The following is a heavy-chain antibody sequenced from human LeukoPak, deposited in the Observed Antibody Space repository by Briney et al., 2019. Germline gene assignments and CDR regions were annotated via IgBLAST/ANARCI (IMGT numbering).Heavy chain of an antibody. Sequence: ASVKVSCKASGYTFTSYGISWVRQAPGQGLEWMGWINPNSGGTNYAQKFQGRVTMTRDTSISTAYMELSRLRSDDTAVYYCARESCSGGSCYGLSFDPWGQGTLVTVSS. J-gene: IGHJ5*02. CDR3: ARESCSGGSCYGLSFDP. D-gene: IGHD2-15*01. CDR1: GYTFTSYG. V-gene: IGHV1-2*02. CDR2: INPNSGGT.